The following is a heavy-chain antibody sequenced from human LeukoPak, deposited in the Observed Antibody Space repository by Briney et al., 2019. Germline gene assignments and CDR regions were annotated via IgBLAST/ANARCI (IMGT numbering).Heavy chain of an antibody. J-gene: IGHJ6*02. CDR1: GYTFTSYG. CDR2: ISAYNGNT. CDR3: ARASITIFGVYYGMDV. Sequence: ASVKVSCKASGYTFTSYGISWVRQAPGQGLEWMGWISAYNGNTNYAQKLQGRVTMTTDTSTSTAYMELRSLRSDDTAVYYCARASITIFGVYYGMDVWGQGTTVTVSS. V-gene: IGHV1-18*01. D-gene: IGHD3-3*01.